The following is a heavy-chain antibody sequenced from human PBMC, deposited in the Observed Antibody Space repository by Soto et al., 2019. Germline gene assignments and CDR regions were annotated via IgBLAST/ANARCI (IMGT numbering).Heavy chain of an antibody. Sequence: QVQLVESGGGVVQPGRSLRLSCAASGFTFSSFAMHWVRQAPGKGLEWVAFIRYDGNDKYYTDSVKGRFTISRDNSKKTPYLQMNSLRAEDTAFYYCARGDYGDYFAPHDYWGQGTLVTVSS. V-gene: IGHV3-33*01. D-gene: IGHD4-17*01. J-gene: IGHJ4*02. CDR3: ARGDYGDYFAPHDY. CDR2: IRYDGNDK. CDR1: GFTFSSFA.